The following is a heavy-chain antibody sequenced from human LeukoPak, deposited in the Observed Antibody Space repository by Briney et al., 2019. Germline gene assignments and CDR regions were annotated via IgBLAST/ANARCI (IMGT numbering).Heavy chain of an antibody. D-gene: IGHD5-18*01. V-gene: IGHV4-30-4*01. CDR3: ARRSTWRGSNYGPGYSYGLYYFDY. CDR1: GGSISSGDYY. CDR2: IYYSGST. J-gene: IGHJ4*02. Sequence: PSQTLSLTCTVSGGSISSGDYYWSWIRQPPGKGLEWIGYIYYSGSTYYNPSLKSRVTISVDTSKNQFSLKLSSVTAADTAVYYCARRSTWRGSNYGPGYSYGLYYFDYWGQGTLVTVSS.